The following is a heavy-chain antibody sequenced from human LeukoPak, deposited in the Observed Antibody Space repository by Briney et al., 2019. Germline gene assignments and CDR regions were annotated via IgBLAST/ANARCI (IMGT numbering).Heavy chain of an antibody. CDR1: GGTFSSYA. CDR3: ARGRGIQLWLDY. Sequence: SVEVSCKASGGTFSSYAISWVRQAPGQGLEWMGRIIPIFGTANYAQKFQGRVTITTDESTSTAYMELSSLRSEDTAVYYCARGRGIQLWLDYWGQGTLVTVSS. J-gene: IGHJ4*02. D-gene: IGHD5-18*01. CDR2: IIPIFGTA. V-gene: IGHV1-69*05.